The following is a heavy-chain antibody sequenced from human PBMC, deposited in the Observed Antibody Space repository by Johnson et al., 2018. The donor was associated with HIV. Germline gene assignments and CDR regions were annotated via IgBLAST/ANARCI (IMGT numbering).Heavy chain of an antibody. D-gene: IGHD3-10*01. CDR2: ISYDASNK. CDR3: AKDQERELLALWAFDT. J-gene: IGHJ3*02. CDR1: GFTFSNYA. V-gene: IGHV3-30*04. Sequence: QVQLVESGGGVVQPGRSVRLSCAASGFTFSNYAMHWVRQAPGKGLEWVALISYDASNKYYADSVEGRFTISRDNSKNTLYLQMDSLRPDDTAVYYCAKDQERELLALWAFDTWGQGTMVTVSS.